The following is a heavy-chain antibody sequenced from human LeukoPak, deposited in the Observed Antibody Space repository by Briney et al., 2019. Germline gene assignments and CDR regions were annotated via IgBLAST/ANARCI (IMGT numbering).Heavy chain of an antibody. D-gene: IGHD3-16*01. V-gene: IGHV2-5*01. Sequence: SGPTLVNPTQTLTLTCTFSGFSLSTSGVGVGWIRQPPGKALEWHALIYWNDDKRYSPSLKSRLTIAKDTSKNQVVLTMTNMDPVDTATYYCAHGPYGVYAFDIWGQGTMVTVSS. J-gene: IGHJ3*02. CDR2: IYWNDDK. CDR1: GFSLSTSGVG. CDR3: AHGPYGVYAFDI.